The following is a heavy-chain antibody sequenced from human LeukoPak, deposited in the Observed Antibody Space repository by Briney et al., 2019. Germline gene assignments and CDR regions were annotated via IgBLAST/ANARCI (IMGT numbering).Heavy chain of an antibody. CDR1: GFTLSSYS. Sequence: TGGSLRLSCAASGFTLSSYSMNWVRQAPGKGLEWVSSISSSSSYIYYADSVKGRFTISRDNAKNSLYLQMNSLRAEDTAVYYCARDLIAAAGNPGDYWGQGTLVTVSS. J-gene: IGHJ4*02. D-gene: IGHD6-13*01. V-gene: IGHV3-21*01. CDR3: ARDLIAAAGNPGDY. CDR2: ISSSSSYI.